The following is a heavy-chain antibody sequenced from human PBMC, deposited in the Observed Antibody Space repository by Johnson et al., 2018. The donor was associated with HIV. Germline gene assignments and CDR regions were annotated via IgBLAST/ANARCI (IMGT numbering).Heavy chain of an antibody. CDR1: GITFSDYY. CDR2: ISSSGNTI. V-gene: IGHV3-11*01. J-gene: IGHJ3*01. CDR3: AKDWVRYTSDVDAFDL. D-gene: IGHD1-1*01. Sequence: QVQLVESGGGLVKPGGSLRLSCAASGITFSDYYMSWIRQAPGKGLEWVSYISSSGNTIYYADSVKGRVTISRDNAKKSLYLQMNSLRAEDTALYSCAKDWVRYTSDVDAFDLWGQGTMVTVSS.